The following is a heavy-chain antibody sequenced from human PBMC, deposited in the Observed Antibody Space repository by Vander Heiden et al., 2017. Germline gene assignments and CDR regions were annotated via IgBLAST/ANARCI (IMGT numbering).Heavy chain of an antibody. CDR3: ARGCSSTTCYPYYYGMDV. CDR1: GGSISSGGYY. Sequence: QVQLQESGPGLVKPSQTLSLTCTVSGGSISSGGYYWSWIRQHPGKGLEWIGNIYYSGSTYYNPSLKSRVTISVDTSKNQFSRKLSSVTAADTAMYYCARGCSSTTCYPYYYGMDVWGQGTTVTVSS. CDR2: IYYSGST. V-gene: IGHV4-31*03. D-gene: IGHD2-2*01. J-gene: IGHJ6*02.